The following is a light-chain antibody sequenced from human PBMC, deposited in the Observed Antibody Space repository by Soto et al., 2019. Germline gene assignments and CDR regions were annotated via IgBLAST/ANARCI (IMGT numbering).Light chain of an antibody. CDR2: DVS. CDR1: SSDVGGYNY. CDR3: CSYAGNYTHV. Sequence: QSALTQPCSVSGSPGQSVTISCTGTSSDVGGYNYVSWYQQHPGKAPKLMIYDVSKRPSGVPDRFSGSKSGNTASLTISGLLAEDEADYYCCSYAGNYTHVFGTGTKLTVL. V-gene: IGLV2-11*01. J-gene: IGLJ1*01.